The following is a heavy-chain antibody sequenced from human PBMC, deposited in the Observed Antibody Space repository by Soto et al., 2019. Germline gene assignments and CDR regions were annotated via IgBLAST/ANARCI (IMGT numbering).Heavy chain of an antibody. V-gene: IGHV1-58*01. CDR1: GFTFTSSV. CDR3: AREGYYYDSSGYYYLKPFDF. Sequence: VKVSCQAPGFTFTSSVVQWVRQARGQGLEWRGWIVVGIGNTNYAQKFQERVTMTRDMSTSTAYMELSRLRSDDTAVYYCAREGYYYDSSGYYYLKPFDFWGQGTLVTVSS. CDR2: IVVGIGNT. D-gene: IGHD3-22*01. J-gene: IGHJ4*02.